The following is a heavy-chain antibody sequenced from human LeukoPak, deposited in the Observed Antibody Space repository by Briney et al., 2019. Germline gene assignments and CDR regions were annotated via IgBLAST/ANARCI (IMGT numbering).Heavy chain of an antibody. J-gene: IGHJ4*02. D-gene: IGHD1/OR15-1a*01. CDR3: ARGEHSVDS. Sequence: SETLSLTCTVSGGAIRSHYWNWIRQPAGKGLEWIGRIYSSGYTNDNPFLKSRITMSVDMSRNQFSLRLNSVTAADTAVYYCARGEHSVDSWGQGMLVTVSS. CDR1: GGAIRSHY. CDR2: IYSSGYT. V-gene: IGHV4-4*07.